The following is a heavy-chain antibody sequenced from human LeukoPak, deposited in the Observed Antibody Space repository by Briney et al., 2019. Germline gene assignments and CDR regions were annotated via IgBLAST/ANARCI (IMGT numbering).Heavy chain of an antibody. CDR2: ISDSGDRT. CDR1: GFTFSSHA. J-gene: IGHJ2*01. D-gene: IGHD1-26*01. V-gene: IGHV3-64*01. Sequence: PGGSLGLSCAASGFTFSSHAMHWVRQAPGKGLECVSTISDSGDRTYYANSVKGRFSVSRDNSKNTLYLQMGSLRAEDVAVYYCARGREGAKTRYFDLWGRGTLVTVSS. CDR3: ARGREGAKTRYFDL.